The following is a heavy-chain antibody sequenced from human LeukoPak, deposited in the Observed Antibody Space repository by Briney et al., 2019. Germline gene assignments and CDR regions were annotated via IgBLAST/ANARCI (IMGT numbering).Heavy chain of an antibody. J-gene: IGHJ6*02. V-gene: IGHV4-61*02. D-gene: IGHD2-15*01. CDR1: GGSVSSGSYH. Sequence: PSETLSLTCTVSGGSVSSGSYHWSWIRQPAGKGLEWIGRIYTNGITHYNPSLKSRVTMSIDTSKNQFSLKLSSVTAADTAVYYCARDHVGHCSGGSCPPGYYYGMDVWGQGTTVTVSS. CDR3: ARDHVGHCSGGSCPPGYYYGMDV. CDR2: IYTNGIT.